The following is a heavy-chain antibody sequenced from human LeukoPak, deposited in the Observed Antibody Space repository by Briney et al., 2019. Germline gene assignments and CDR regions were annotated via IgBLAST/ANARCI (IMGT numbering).Heavy chain of an antibody. CDR1: GFTFSSYA. CDR3: AKGTMDGGQYYYDSS. Sequence: GGSLRLSCAASGFTFSSYAMSWVRQAPGKGLEWVSAISGSGVGTYYADSVKGRFTISRDNSKSTLYLQMNSLRAEDTAVYYCAKGTMDGGQYYYDSSGGQGTLVTVSS. D-gene: IGHD3-22*01. J-gene: IGHJ4*02. V-gene: IGHV3-23*01. CDR2: ISGSGVGT.